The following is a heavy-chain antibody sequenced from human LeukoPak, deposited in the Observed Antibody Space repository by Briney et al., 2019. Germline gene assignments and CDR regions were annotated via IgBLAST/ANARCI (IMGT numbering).Heavy chain of an antibody. D-gene: IGHD6-13*01. V-gene: IGHV3-23*01. CDR2: ISGSGGSR. Sequence: GGSLRLSCAASGFTFSSYAMTWVRQAPGKGLEWVSSISGSGGSRDYADSVKGRFTISRDNSKNTLYLQMNSLRAEDTAVYYCASRLSIAAAGTDYWGQGTLVTVSS. J-gene: IGHJ4*02. CDR3: ASRLSIAAAGTDY. CDR1: GFTFSSYA.